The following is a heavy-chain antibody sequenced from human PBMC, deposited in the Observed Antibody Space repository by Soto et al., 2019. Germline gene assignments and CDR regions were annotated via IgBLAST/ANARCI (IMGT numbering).Heavy chain of an antibody. J-gene: IGHJ6*02. D-gene: IGHD2-8*01. CDR1: GFTFSSYS. V-gene: IGHV3-48*02. CDR3: ARDARRATGVYYYYYGMDV. Sequence: GGSLRLSCAASGFTFSSYSMNWVRQAPGKGLEWVSYISSSSSTIYYADSVKGRFTISRDKAKNSLYLQMNSLRDEDTAVYYCARDARRATGVYYYYYGMDVWGQGTTVTVSS. CDR2: ISSSSSTI.